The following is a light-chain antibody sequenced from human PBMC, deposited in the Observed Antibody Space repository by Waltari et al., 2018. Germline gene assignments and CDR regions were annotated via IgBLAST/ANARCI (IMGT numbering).Light chain of an antibody. CDR3: QQYDASFPAT. Sequence: DIQMTQSPSTLSASFGDRVTITCRASQDIRSWLAWYQQKPGKPPKLLIYRASNLETGVPSRFSASGSGTHFTLTINSLQPDDFASYYCQQYDASFPATFGQGTKLEVK. CDR1: QDIRSW. CDR2: RAS. V-gene: IGKV1-5*03. J-gene: IGKJ2*01.